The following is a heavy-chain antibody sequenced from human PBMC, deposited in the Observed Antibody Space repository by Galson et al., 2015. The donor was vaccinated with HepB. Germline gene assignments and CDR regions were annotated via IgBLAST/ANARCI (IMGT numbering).Heavy chain of an antibody. V-gene: IGHV1-69*13. J-gene: IGHJ5*02. CDR2: IIPIFGTA. Sequence: SVKVSCKASGYTFTSYAMNWVRQAPGQGLEWMGGIIPIFGTANYAQKFQGRVTITADESTSTAYMELSSLRSEDTAVYYCARDITMVRGVGNWFDPWGQGTLVTVSS. CDR3: ARDITMVRGVGNWFDP. CDR1: GYTFTSYA. D-gene: IGHD3-10*01.